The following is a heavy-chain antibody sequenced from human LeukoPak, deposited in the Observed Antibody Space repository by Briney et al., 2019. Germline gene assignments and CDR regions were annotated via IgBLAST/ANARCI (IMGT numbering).Heavy chain of an antibody. J-gene: IGHJ4*02. V-gene: IGHV4-4*07. CDR2: IYTSGST. CDR1: GVSFTSYY. Sequence: PSETLSLTCTVSGVSFTSYYWSWLRQPAGKGLEWIGRIYTSGSTSYNPSLRSRLTMSVDTSKNQFSLNLSSVTAADTAVYYCARFTKDSSSSSGYYFDYWGQGTLVTVSS. CDR3: ARFTKDSSSSSGYYFDY. D-gene: IGHD6-13*01.